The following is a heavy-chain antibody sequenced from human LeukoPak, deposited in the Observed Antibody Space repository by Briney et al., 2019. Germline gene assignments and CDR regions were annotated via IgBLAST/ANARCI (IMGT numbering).Heavy chain of an antibody. CDR3: ASGYCSGGSCYYAFGI. D-gene: IGHD2-15*01. Sequence: PSETLSLTCTVSGYSISSGYYWGWIRQPPGKGLEWIGSIYHSGSTYYNPSLKSRVTISVGTSKNQFSLKLSSVTAADTAVYYCASGYCSGGSCYYAFGIWGQGTMVTVSS. V-gene: IGHV4-38-2*02. CDR1: GYSISSGYY. J-gene: IGHJ3*02. CDR2: IYHSGST.